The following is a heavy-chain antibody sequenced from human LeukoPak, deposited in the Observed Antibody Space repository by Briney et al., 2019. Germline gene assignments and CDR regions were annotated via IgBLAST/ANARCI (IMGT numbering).Heavy chain of an antibody. CDR2: IYHSGST. V-gene: IGHV4-4*02. Sequence: KPSGTLSLTCAVSGGSISSSNWWSWVRQPPGKGLEWIGEIYHSGSTNYNPSLKSRVTISADKSKNQFSLKLSSVTAADTAVYYCARADYSSGLYFDYWGQGTLVTVSS. D-gene: IGHD6-19*01. CDR1: GGSISSSNW. CDR3: ARADYSSGLYFDY. J-gene: IGHJ4*02.